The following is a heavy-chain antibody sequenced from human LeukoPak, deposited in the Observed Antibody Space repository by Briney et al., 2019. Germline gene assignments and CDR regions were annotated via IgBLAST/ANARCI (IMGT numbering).Heavy chain of an antibody. CDR1: GYTFTSYA. D-gene: IGHD5-18*01. CDR3: ARDVQLWLQAGFDP. CDR2: INAGNGNT. V-gene: IGHV1-3*01. Sequence: ASVKVSCKASGYTFTSYAMHWVRQAPGQRLEWMGWINAGNGNTKYSQKFQGRVTITRDTSASTAYMELSSLRSEGTAVYYCARDVQLWLQAGFDPWGQGTLVTVSS. J-gene: IGHJ5*02.